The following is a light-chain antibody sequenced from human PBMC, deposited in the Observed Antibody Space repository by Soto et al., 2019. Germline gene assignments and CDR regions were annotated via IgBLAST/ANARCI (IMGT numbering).Light chain of an antibody. Sequence: DIQMTQSPSTLSASVGDRVTITCRASQTINGWLAWYQQKPGKAPKLLIYKASYLQSWVPARFSGSRSGPEFTLTINSLQSEDFAIYYCQPYNNWPLTFGGGTKVDI. J-gene: IGKJ4*01. V-gene: IGKV1-5*03. CDR2: KAS. CDR1: QTINGW. CDR3: QPYNNWPLT.